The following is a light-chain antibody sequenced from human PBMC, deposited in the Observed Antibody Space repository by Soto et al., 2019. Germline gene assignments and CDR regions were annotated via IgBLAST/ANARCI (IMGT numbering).Light chain of an antibody. Sequence: QSALTQPASVSGSPGQSITISCTGTSSDVGGYNYVPWYQQHPGKAPKFMIYEVSNRPSGVSNRFSGSKSGNTASLTISGLQAEDEADYYCSSYTSSSTLVVFGGGTKLTVL. V-gene: IGLV2-14*01. J-gene: IGLJ2*01. CDR1: SSDVGGYNY. CDR2: EVS. CDR3: SSYTSSSTLVV.